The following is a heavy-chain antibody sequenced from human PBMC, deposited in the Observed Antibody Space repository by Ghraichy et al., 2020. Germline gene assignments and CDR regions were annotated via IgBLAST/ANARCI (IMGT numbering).Heavy chain of an antibody. V-gene: IGHV3-74*01. J-gene: IGHJ2*01. Sequence: ALRLSCAASGFTFSSYWMHWVRQGPGKGLVWVSRIDSDGSTTTYADSVRGRFTISRDNAKNTLYLQMNSLRAEDTAVYYCARVWPHTNYWYFDLWGRGTLVTVSS. D-gene: IGHD2-8*01. CDR1: GFTFSSYW. CDR3: ARVWPHTNYWYFDL. CDR2: IDSDGSTT.